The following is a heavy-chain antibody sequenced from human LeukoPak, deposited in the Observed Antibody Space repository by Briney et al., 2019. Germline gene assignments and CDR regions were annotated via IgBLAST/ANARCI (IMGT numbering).Heavy chain of an antibody. J-gene: IGHJ6*02. CDR3: AREKVVIAATHFYGMDV. CDR1: GDRVSTNNAA. Sequence: SQTLSLTCAISGDRVSTNNAAWSWIRQSPSRGLEWLGRTYYRSKWYNYYAGSVKSRIIFNPDTSKNQFSLQLNSVTPEDTAVYYGAREKVVIAATHFYGMDVWGQGTTVTVSS. D-gene: IGHD2-15*01. CDR2: TYYRSKWYN. V-gene: IGHV6-1*01.